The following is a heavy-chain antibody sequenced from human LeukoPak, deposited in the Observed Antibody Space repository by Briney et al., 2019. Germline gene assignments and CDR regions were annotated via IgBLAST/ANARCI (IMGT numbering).Heavy chain of an antibody. CDR1: GGSISSYY. V-gene: IGHV4-59*08. J-gene: IGHJ4*02. Sequence: SETLSLTCTVSGGSISSYYWSWIRQPPGKGLEWIGYIYYSGSTNYNPSLKSRVTISVDTSKNQFSLKLSSVTAADTAVYYCANFHVWGSYRYFAYWGQGTLVTVSS. D-gene: IGHD3-16*02. CDR2: IYYSGST. CDR3: ANFHVWGSYRYFAY.